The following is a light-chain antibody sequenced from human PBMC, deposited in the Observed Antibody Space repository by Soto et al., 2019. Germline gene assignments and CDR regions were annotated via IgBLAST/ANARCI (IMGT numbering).Light chain of an antibody. Sequence: EIVLTQSPATXSLSPGERATXXXRASQSVSSYLAWYQQTPGQAPRLLIYDASNWATGIPARFSGSGSGTDFTLTISILDPEDFAVYYCQQSSNWPGTXGQGTKVEIK. J-gene: IGKJ1*01. CDR3: QQSSNWPGT. CDR2: DAS. CDR1: QSVSSY. V-gene: IGKV3-11*01.